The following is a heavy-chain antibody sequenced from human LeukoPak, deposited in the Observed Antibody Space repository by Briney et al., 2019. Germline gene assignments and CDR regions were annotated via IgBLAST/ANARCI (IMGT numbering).Heavy chain of an antibody. CDR1: GFTFSSYA. Sequence: GGSLRLSCAASGFTFSSYAMTWVRQAPGKGLEWVANIKQDGSKKSYVDSVKGRFTISRDNAKNSLYLQMNSLRAEDTAIYYCTRVGYIDEGIDYWGQGTLVTVSS. CDR3: TRVGYIDEGIDY. D-gene: IGHD5-24*01. V-gene: IGHV3-7*04. J-gene: IGHJ4*02. CDR2: IKQDGSKK.